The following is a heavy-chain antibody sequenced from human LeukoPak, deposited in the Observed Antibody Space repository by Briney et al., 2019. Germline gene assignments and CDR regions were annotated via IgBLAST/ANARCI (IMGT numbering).Heavy chain of an antibody. V-gene: IGHV3-21*04. CDR3: ASPQYSSSWYYFDY. Sequence: PGGSLRLSCAASGFTFSSYSMNWVRQAPGKGLEWVSSISSSSSYIYYADSVKGRFTISRDNANNSLYLQMNSLRAEDTAVYYCASPQYSSSWYYFDYWGQGTLVTVSS. J-gene: IGHJ4*02. CDR1: GFTFSSYS. D-gene: IGHD6-13*01. CDR2: ISSSSSYI.